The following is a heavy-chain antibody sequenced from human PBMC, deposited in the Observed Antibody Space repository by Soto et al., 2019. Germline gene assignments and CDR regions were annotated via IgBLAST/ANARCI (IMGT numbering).Heavy chain of an antibody. CDR1: GYTFTSYG. D-gene: IGHD2-2*01. CDR3: ARDNPIIVVVPAAPSSTMDV. V-gene: IGHV1-18*04. Sequence: ASVKVSCKASGYTFTSYGISWVRQAPGQGLEWMGWISAYNGNTNYAQKLQGRVTMTTDTSTSTAYMELRSLRSDDTAVYYCARDNPIIVVVPAAPSSTMDVWGQVPRGTVS. J-gene: IGHJ6*02. CDR2: ISAYNGNT.